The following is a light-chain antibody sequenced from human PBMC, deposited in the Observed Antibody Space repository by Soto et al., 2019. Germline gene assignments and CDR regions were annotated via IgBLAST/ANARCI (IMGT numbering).Light chain of an antibody. CDR1: QSISSN. Sequence: DIQMTQSPSSLSASVGYRFTITCRASQSISSNLNWYQQKPGKVPKLLIYAASSLQSGVPSRFSGSGSGTDFTLTISSLQPEDFATYYCQQSYSTPPTFGQGTTGDIK. V-gene: IGKV1-39*01. CDR3: QQSYSTPPT. CDR2: AAS. J-gene: IGKJ1*01.